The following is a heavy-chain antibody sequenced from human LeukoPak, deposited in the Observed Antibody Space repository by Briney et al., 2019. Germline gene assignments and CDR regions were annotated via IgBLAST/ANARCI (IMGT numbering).Heavy chain of an antibody. J-gene: IGHJ3*02. CDR3: ARVFRASNDAFDM. CDR2: ISGSGGST. V-gene: IGHV3-23*01. Sequence: GGSLRLSCAASGFTFSSYATSWVRQAPGKGLEWVSAISGSGGSTYYADSVKGRFTVSRDNAKNSLYLQMNSLRTEDTAVYFCARVFRASNDAFDMWGQGTMVTVSS. CDR1: GFTFSSYA. D-gene: IGHD4/OR15-4a*01.